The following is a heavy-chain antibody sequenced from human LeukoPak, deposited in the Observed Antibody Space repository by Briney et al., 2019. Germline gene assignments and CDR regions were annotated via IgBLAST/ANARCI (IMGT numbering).Heavy chain of an antibody. D-gene: IGHD3-16*02. CDR2: TYYSGST. CDR3: ARDNPPIMITFGGVIAYDY. V-gene: IGHV4-59*12. Sequence: SETLSLTCTVSGGSISNYYWNWIRQPPGKGLEWIGYTYYSGSTNYNPSLKSRVIISVDTSKNQLSLKLSSVTAADTAVYYCARDNPPIMITFGGVIAYDYWGQGTLVTVSS. CDR1: GGSISNYY. J-gene: IGHJ4*02.